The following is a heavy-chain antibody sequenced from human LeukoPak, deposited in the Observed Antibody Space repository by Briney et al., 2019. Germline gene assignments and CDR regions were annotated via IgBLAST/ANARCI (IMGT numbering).Heavy chain of an antibody. Sequence: GASVKVSCKASGYTFTSYGISWVRQAPGQGLEWMGRIIPIFGTANYAQKFQGRVTITTDESTSTAYMELSSLRSEDTAVYYCARGFDGDPSYYFDYWGQGTLVTVSS. CDR1: GYTFTSYG. CDR3: ARGFDGDPSYYFDY. V-gene: IGHV1-69*05. J-gene: IGHJ4*02. D-gene: IGHD4-17*01. CDR2: IIPIFGTA.